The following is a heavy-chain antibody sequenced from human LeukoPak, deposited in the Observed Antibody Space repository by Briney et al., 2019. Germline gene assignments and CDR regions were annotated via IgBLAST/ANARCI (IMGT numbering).Heavy chain of an antibody. Sequence: ASVKVSCKASGYTFTGYYIHWVRQVPGQGLEWMGWINCNSGATKYAEKFQGRGTMTRDRPMRTAYMELSRLRSDDTAVYFCARKPLDYYETLNACDIWGQGTMVTVSS. V-gene: IGHV1-2*02. D-gene: IGHD3-22*01. CDR1: GYTFTGYY. J-gene: IGHJ3*02. CDR3: ARKPLDYYETLNACDI. CDR2: INCNSGAT.